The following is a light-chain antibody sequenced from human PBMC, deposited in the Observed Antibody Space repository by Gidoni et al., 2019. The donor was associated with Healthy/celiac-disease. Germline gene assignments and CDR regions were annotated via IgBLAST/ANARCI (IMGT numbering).Light chain of an antibody. CDR2: QDS. J-gene: IGLJ2*01. Sequence: SYELTQPPSVSVSPGQTASITCSGAKLGDKYACWYQQKPGQSPVLVIYQDSMRPSGIPERFSGSNSGNTATLTISGTQAMDEADYYCQAWDSSTAPYVVFGGGTKLTVL. V-gene: IGLV3-1*01. CDR1: KLGDKY. CDR3: QAWDSSTAPYVV.